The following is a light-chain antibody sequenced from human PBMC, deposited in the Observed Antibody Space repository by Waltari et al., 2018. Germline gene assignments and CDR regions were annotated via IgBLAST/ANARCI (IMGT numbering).Light chain of an antibody. Sequence: DIQMTQSPSSLSASVGDRVTITCQASQDINTYLNWYQQKPGKAPKLLIYDASNLETGVPSRFSGSGSGTDFTFTINSLQPEDIATYYCQEYENPLGLVTFGGGTKVEI. CDR1: QDINTY. CDR2: DAS. CDR3: QEYENPLGLVT. V-gene: IGKV1-33*01. J-gene: IGKJ4*01.